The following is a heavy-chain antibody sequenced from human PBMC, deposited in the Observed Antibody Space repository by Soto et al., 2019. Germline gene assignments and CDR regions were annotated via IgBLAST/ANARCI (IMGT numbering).Heavy chain of an antibody. CDR3: ARETMLRGVNDY. D-gene: IGHD3-10*01. CDR1: GYPFSNHG. V-gene: IGHV1-18*01. Sequence: QIQLVQSGAEVKKPGASVKVYCKTSGYPFSNHGITWVRQGPGQGFEWMGWISVYTGTTNYAQKFQGRVTMTTDTSARTAYMELRSLRSDDTAVYFCARETMLRGVNDYWGQGTRVIVSS. J-gene: IGHJ4*02. CDR2: ISVYTGTT.